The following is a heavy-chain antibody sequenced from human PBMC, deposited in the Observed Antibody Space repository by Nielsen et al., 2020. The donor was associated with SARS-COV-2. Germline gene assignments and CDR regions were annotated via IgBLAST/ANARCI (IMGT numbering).Heavy chain of an antibody. V-gene: IGHV4-4*02. CDR2: VSHSGSI. D-gene: IGHD2-2*01. CDR3: ARGDLVVVPSPILGLGPFFYYFYLDV. J-gene: IGHJ6*03. CDR1: GGSVSSNDW. Sequence: SETLSLTCAVSGGSVSSNDWWTWVRQSPGKGLEWIGDVSHSGSINYNPSLNSRVTLSMDKSKRQFSLRLTSVSAADTAVYFCARGDLVVVPSPILGLGPFFYYFYLDVWGKGTTVIVSS.